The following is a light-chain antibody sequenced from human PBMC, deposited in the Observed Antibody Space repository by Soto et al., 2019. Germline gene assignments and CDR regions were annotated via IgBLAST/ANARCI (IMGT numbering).Light chain of an antibody. CDR2: EVS. Sequence: QSALTQPASVSGSPGQSITISCTGTSSDVGGYNYVSWYQQHPGKAPKLMIYEVSNRPSGVSNRFSGSKSGNTASLTISGLQAEDDADYYCSSYTSSSTYVFGTGTQLTVL. CDR3: SSYTSSSTYV. CDR1: SSDVGGYNY. J-gene: IGLJ1*01. V-gene: IGLV2-14*01.